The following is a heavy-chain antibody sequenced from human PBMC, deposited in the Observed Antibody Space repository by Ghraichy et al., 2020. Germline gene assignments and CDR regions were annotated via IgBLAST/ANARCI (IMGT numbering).Heavy chain of an antibody. J-gene: IGHJ3*02. CDR2: ISAYNGNT. D-gene: IGHD2-2*01. V-gene: IGHV1-18*01. Sequence: ASVKVSCKASGYTFTSYGISWVRQAPGQGLEWMGWISAYNGNTNYAQKLQGRVTMTTDTSTSTAYMELRSLRSDDTAVYYCARDSLFRVVPAAGDAFDIWGQGTMVTVSS. CDR3: ARDSLFRVVPAAGDAFDI. CDR1: GYTFTSYG.